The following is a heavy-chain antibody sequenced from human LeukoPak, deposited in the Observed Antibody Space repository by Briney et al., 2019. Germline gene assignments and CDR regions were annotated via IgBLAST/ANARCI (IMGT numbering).Heavy chain of an antibody. CDR2: INSGGGNT. Sequence: GGSLRLSCAASGFTFSNYCMHWVRQAPGKGLVWVSCINSGGGNTYYADSVKGRFTISRDNSKNTLYLQMNSLRAEDTAIYYYERDIPSSWYPWTVIYFWGQGALVTVSS. CDR3: ERDIPSSWYPWTVIYF. J-gene: IGHJ4*02. CDR1: GFTFSNYC. D-gene: IGHD3-10*01. V-gene: IGHV3-74*01.